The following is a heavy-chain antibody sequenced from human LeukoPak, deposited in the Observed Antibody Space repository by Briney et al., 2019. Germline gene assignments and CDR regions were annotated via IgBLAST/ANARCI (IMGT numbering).Heavy chain of an antibody. CDR1: GFTFSSYS. Sequence: PGGSLRLSCAASGFTFSSYSMNWVRQAPGKGLEWVSSISSSSSYIYYADSVKGRFTISRDNSKNTLYLQMNSLRAEDTAVYYCAKDLSGWKDYWGQGTLVTVSS. V-gene: IGHV3-21*04. J-gene: IGHJ4*02. D-gene: IGHD6-19*01. CDR3: AKDLSGWKDY. CDR2: ISSSSSYI.